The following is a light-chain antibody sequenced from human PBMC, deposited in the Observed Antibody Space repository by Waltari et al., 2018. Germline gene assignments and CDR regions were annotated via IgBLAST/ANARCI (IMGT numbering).Light chain of an antibody. CDR1: AEYSPFA. V-gene: IGLV4-69*01. CDR3: QTWGMDIQV. Sequence: QLVLTQSPSASASLGASVKLTCTLPAEYSPFAIAWHQLQPETGPRYLTNVNSDGGHAKADGIPERFSGSSAGAERYLIISRLQSDDEADYFCQTWGMDIQVFGGGTRLTVL. J-gene: IGLJ3*02. CDR2: VNSDGGH.